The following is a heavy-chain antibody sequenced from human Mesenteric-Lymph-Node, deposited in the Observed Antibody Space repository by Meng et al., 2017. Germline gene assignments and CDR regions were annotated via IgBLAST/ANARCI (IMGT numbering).Heavy chain of an antibody. D-gene: IGHD3-22*01. CDR1: GYSFTSYW. Sequence: GESLKISCKGSGYSFTSYWIGWVRQMPGKGLEWMGLIYPGDSDTRYSPSFQGQVTISADKSISTAYLQWSSLKASDTAMYYCARQRSYYDSSGYTQWAAFDIWGQGTMVTVSS. J-gene: IGHJ3*02. CDR3: ARQRSYYDSSGYTQWAAFDI. V-gene: IGHV5-51*01. CDR2: IYPGDSDT.